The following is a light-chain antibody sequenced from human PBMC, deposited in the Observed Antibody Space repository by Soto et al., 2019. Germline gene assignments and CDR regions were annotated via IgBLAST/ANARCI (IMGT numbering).Light chain of an antibody. V-gene: IGLV2-23*03. J-gene: IGLJ2*01. CDR2: EGS. Sequence: QSALTQPASVSGSPGQSITISCTGTSSDVGSYNLVSWYQQHPGKAPKLMIYEGSKRPSGVSNRFSGSKSGNTASLTISGLQGEDEAGYYCCSYAGSSTFEVFGGGTKLTVL. CDR3: CSYAGSSTFEV. CDR1: SSDVGSYNL.